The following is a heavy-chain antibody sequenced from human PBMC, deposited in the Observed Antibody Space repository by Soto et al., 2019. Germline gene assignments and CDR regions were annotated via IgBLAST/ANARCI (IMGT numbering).Heavy chain of an antibody. D-gene: IGHD5-12*01. CDR3: ARSITGYSGYVAYYFDY. CDR2: INHSGST. V-gene: IGHV4-34*01. CDR1: GGSFSGYY. Sequence: SETLSLTCAVYGGSFSGYYWSWIRQPPGKGLEWIGEINHSGSTNYNPSLKSRVTISVDTSKNQFSLKLSSVTAADTAVYYCARSITGYSGYVAYYFDYWGQETLVTVSS. J-gene: IGHJ4*02.